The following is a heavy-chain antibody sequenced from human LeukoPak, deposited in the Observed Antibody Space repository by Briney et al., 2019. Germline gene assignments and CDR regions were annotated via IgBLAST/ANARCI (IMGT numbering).Heavy chain of an antibody. V-gene: IGHV3-20*01. CDR1: GFAFDEHG. CDR3: ARAPITSPFYFDY. CDR2: INWSGGST. D-gene: IGHD2-2*01. J-gene: IGHJ4*02. Sequence: RPGGSLRLSCTASGFAFDEHGMSRVRQVPGKGLEWVSGINWSGGSTGYADPLRGRFTISRDNAKNSLYLQMDSLRAEDTALYHCARAPITSPFYFDYWGQGTLVTVSS.